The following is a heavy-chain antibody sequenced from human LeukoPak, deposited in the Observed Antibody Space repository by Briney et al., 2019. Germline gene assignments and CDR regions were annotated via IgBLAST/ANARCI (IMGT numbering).Heavy chain of an antibody. CDR3: ARDLRLYDDYRAFDI. D-gene: IGHD4-17*01. Sequence: GASVKVSCKASGGTFSSYAISWVRQAPGQGLEWMGRIIPILGIVNYAQKFQGRVTITADKSTSTAYMELSSLRSEDTAVYYCARDLRLYDDYRAFDIWGQGTMVTVSS. CDR1: GGTFSSYA. J-gene: IGHJ3*02. V-gene: IGHV1-69*04. CDR2: IIPILGIV.